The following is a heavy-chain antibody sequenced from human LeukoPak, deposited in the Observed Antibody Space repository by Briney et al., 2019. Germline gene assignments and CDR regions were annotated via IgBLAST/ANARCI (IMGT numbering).Heavy chain of an antibody. D-gene: IGHD6-19*01. CDR2: ISYDGSNK. J-gene: IGHJ3*02. CDR3: AKRWIAVATDAFDI. CDR1: GFTFSSYG. Sequence: GGSLRLSCAASGFTFSSYGMHWVRQAPGKGLEWVPVISYDGSNKYYADSVKGRFTISRDNSKNTLYLQMNSLRAEDTAVYYCAKRWIAVATDAFDIWGQRTMVTVSS. V-gene: IGHV3-30*18.